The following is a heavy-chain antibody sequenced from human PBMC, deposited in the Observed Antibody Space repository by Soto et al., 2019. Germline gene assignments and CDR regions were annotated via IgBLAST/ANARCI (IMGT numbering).Heavy chain of an antibody. Sequence: EVQLVASGGGLVKPGGSLRLSCAASGFTFSNAWMNWVRQAPGKGLEWVGRIKSRTDGGTTDYAAPVKGRFTFSRDDSQNTVYLQMNSLKTEDTAVYYCTSTSTLGSGSWPWGQGTLVTVSS. D-gene: IGHD3-10*01. CDR3: TSTSTLGSGSWP. V-gene: IGHV3-15*07. J-gene: IGHJ4*02. CDR1: GFTFSNAW. CDR2: IKSRTDGGTT.